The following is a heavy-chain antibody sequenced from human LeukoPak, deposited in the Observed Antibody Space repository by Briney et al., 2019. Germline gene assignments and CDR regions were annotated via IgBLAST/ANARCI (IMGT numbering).Heavy chain of an antibody. V-gene: IGHV4-39*01. CDR1: GGSISSSSYY. D-gene: IGHD6-19*01. CDR2: IYYSGST. Sequence: SETLSLTCTVSGGSISSSSYYWGWIRQPPGKRLEWIGSIYYSGSTYYSPSPKSRVTMSVDTSKNQFSLKLSSVTAADTAVYYCARHGSASGSYRSHFDYWGQGTLVTVST. CDR3: ARHGSASGSYRSHFDY. J-gene: IGHJ4*02.